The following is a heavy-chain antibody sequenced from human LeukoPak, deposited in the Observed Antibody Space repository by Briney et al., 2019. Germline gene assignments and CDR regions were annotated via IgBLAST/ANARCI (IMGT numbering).Heavy chain of an antibody. CDR2: LYNNGST. CDR3: VRDRGLGRGFDP. D-gene: IGHD3-16*01. CDR1: GDSFWSSY. J-gene: IGHJ5*02. Sequence: PSETLSLTCTVPGDSFWSSYWSWVRQPAGKGLEWIGRLYNNGSTHYSPSLKSRVIMSFDPSKNQFSLKLNSVTAADTAFYYSVRDRGLGRGFDPWGQGTMVTVTS. V-gene: IGHV4-4*07.